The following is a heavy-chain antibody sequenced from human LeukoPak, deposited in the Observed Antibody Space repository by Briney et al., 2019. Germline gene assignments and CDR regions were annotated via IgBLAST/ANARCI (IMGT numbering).Heavy chain of an antibody. J-gene: IGHJ4*02. Sequence: GAAVKVSCRASGYTFTNYGISWVRQAPGQGLEWMGWISAYNGNTHYAQELQGRLTMTTDTSTSTAYMELRSLRSDDTAVYYCARDRVGGDLIGESLYWGQGTLVAVSS. V-gene: IGHV1-18*01. CDR3: ARDRVGGDLIGESLY. CDR2: ISAYNGNT. CDR1: GYTFTNYG. D-gene: IGHD4-17*01.